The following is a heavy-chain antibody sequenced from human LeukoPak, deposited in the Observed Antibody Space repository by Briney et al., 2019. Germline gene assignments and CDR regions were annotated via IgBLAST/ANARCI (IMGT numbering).Heavy chain of an antibody. D-gene: IGHD3-22*01. J-gene: IGHJ4*02. CDR3: ASLSHSSGYFLFDY. Sequence: ASVKVSCKASGYTFTGYIMHWVRQAPGQGLEWMGWINPKNGDTNYVQKFRGRVTMTRDTSISTAYMELSRLRSDDTAVYYCASLSHSSGYFLFDYWGQGTLVTVSS. CDR2: INPKNGDT. CDR1: GYTFTGYI. V-gene: IGHV1-2*02.